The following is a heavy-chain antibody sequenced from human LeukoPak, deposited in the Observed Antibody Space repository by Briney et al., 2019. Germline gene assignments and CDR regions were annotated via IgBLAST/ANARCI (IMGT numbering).Heavy chain of an antibody. CDR2: ISGSGGKT. D-gene: IGHD4-17*01. Sequence: PGGSLRLSCSASGFAFSGFAMGWVRQAPGKGLEWVASISGSGGKTYYADSVEGRFTISRDNSKNTLYLQMNSQRAEDTASYYCARGRGGDYVPSRFDYWGQGTLVTVSS. J-gene: IGHJ4*02. V-gene: IGHV3-23*01. CDR3: ARGRGGDYVPSRFDY. CDR1: GFAFSGFA.